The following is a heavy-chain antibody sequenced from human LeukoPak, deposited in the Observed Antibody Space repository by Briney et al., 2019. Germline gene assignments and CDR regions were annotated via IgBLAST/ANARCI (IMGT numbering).Heavy chain of an antibody. J-gene: IGHJ4*02. Sequence: ASVKVSCKASGYTFTGYYMHWVRQAPGQGLEWMGWINTNTGNPTYAQGFTGRFVFSLDTSVSTAYLQISSLKAEDTAVYYCARSYYGGNSEQYYWGQGTLVTVSS. CDR1: GYTFTGYY. D-gene: IGHD4-23*01. CDR3: ARSYYGGNSEQYY. V-gene: IGHV7-4-1*02. CDR2: INTNTGNP.